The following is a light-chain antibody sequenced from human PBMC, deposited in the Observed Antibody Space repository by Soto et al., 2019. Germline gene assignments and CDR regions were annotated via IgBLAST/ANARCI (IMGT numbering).Light chain of an antibody. CDR3: QQRSNWPST. CDR2: DAS. J-gene: IGKJ4*01. V-gene: IGKV3-11*01. Sequence: DIVLTQSPATLSLSPGERATLSCRASQGVSSYLAWYQQKPGQAPRLLIYDASNWATGIPARFSGSGSGTDFTLTITSLEPEDFAVYYCQQRSNWPSTFGGGTKVEIK. CDR1: QGVSSY.